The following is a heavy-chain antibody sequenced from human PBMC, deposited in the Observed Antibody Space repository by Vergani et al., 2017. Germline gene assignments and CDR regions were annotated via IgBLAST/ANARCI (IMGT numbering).Heavy chain of an antibody. J-gene: IGHJ4*02. CDR1: GGSISSYY. CDR2: IYYSGST. V-gene: IGHV4-59*08. D-gene: IGHD1-7*01. Sequence: QVQLQESGPGLVKPSETLSLTCTVSGGSISSYYWSWIRQPPGKGLEWIGYIYYSGSTNYNPSLKSRVTISVDTSKNQFSLKLSSVTAADTAVYYCARSHNWNYRYXFDYWGQGTLVTVSS. CDR3: ARSHNWNYRYXFDY.